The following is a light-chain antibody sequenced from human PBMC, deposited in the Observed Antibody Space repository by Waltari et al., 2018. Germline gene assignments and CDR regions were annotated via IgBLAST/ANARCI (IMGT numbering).Light chain of an antibody. CDR3: QAWDITTGAI. Sequence: SYDLTQPPSVSVSPGQTGSITCSGDKVDDRYLCWYQQKPGQAPVLIIYQDKRRPSGIPERFSASNSGNTATLTISGTQAMDEADYDCQAWDITTGAIFGGGTTLTVL. CDR2: QDK. J-gene: IGLJ2*01. CDR1: KVDDRY. V-gene: IGLV3-1*01.